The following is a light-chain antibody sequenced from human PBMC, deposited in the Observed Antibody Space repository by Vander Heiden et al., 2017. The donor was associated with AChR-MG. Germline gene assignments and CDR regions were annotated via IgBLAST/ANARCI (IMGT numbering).Light chain of an antibody. CDR1: QSVNSY. V-gene: IGKV3-11*01. Sequence: EIVLTQYPGTLSLSPGESATLSCRASQSVNSYLAWYQHKPGPAPRLLIDDASTRATGSPARFSGSGSGTDFTLTIRSLEPEDFAVYYCQQRGKWPPSFGRGTKLEIK. CDR2: DAS. CDR3: QQRGKWPPS. J-gene: IGKJ2*01.